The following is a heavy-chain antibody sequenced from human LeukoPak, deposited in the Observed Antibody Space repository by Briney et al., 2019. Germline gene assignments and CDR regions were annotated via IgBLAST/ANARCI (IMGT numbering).Heavy chain of an antibody. Sequence: GGSLRLSCAASGFTVSSNYMSWVRQAPGKGLEWVSVIYSGGSTYYADSVKGRFTISRDNSKNTLYLQMNSLRAEDTAVYYCARASLYYYGSGSSHLDVWGKGTTVTISS. J-gene: IGHJ6*04. D-gene: IGHD3-10*01. CDR3: ARASLYYYGSGSSHLDV. CDR2: IYSGGST. V-gene: IGHV3-66*01. CDR1: GFTVSSNY.